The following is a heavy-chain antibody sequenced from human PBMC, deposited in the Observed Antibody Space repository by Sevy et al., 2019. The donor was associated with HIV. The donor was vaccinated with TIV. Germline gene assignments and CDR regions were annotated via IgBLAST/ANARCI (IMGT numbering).Heavy chain of an antibody. Sequence: GGSLRLSCAASGFTFTNYAMNWVRQAPGKGLEWVSGISDSGDTTHYAESVKSRFTISRDNSKNTVSLQMSSLRAEDTAIYYGAKLPSTVMFREKGYWGQGTRVTVSS. CDR3: AKLPSTVMFREKGY. J-gene: IGHJ4*02. CDR1: GFTFTNYA. D-gene: IGHD3-10*01. CDR2: ISDSGDTT. V-gene: IGHV3-23*01.